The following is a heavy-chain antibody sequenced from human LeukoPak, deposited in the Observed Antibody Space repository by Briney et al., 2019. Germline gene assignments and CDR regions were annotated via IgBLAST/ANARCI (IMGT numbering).Heavy chain of an antibody. Sequence: GRSLRLSCAASGFTFDDYAMHWVRQAPGKGLEWVSGISWNSGSIGYADSVKGRFTISRDNAKNTVYLEMSSLRAEDTGVYYCARESLGTGRRYFTYWGQGTLVTVSS. CDR2: ISWNSGSI. CDR3: ARESLGTGRRYFTY. D-gene: IGHD1-1*01. CDR1: GFTFDDYA. J-gene: IGHJ4*02. V-gene: IGHV3-9*01.